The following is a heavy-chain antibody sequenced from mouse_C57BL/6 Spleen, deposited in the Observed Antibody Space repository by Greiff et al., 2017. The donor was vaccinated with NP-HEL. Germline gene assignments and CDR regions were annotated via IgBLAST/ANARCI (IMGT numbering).Heavy chain of an antibody. V-gene: IGHV1-19*01. Sequence: VQLQQSGPVLVKPGASVKMSCKASGYTFTDYYMNWVKQSHGKSLEWIGVINPYNGGTSYNQKFKGKATLTVDKSSSTAYMELNSLTSEDSAVYYCASTTVVEARGFAYWGQGTLVTVSA. CDR3: ASTTVVEARGFAY. J-gene: IGHJ3*01. CDR1: GYTFTDYY. CDR2: INPYNGGT. D-gene: IGHD1-1*01.